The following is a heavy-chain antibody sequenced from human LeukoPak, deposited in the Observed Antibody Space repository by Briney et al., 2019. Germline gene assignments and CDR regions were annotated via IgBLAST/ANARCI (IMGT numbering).Heavy chain of an antibody. V-gene: IGHV1-18*04. CDR3: ARTLGGNYVEMATGVDL. CDR2: ISAYKGNT. Sequence: ASVKVSCKASGYSFNVHGMTWVRQAPGQGLEWMGWISAYKGNTNYAAKFQGRVTMTTDTSTSTGYMELTSLRSDDTAVYYCARTLGGNYVEMATGVDLWGRGTLVAVS. D-gene: IGHD5-24*01. CDR1: GYSFNVHG. J-gene: IGHJ2*01.